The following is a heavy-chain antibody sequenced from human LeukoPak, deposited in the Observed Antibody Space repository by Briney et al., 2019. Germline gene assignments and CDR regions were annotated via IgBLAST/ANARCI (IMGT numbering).Heavy chain of an antibody. D-gene: IGHD6-19*01. J-gene: IGHJ4*02. CDR1: GFTFSSYA. CDR2: ISYDGSNK. Sequence: GGSLRLSCAASGFTFSSYAMHWVRQAPGKGLEWVAVISYDGSNKYYADSVKGRFTISRDNSKNTLYLQMNSLRAEDTAVYYCARPYSSGSEPLDNWGQGALVTVSS. CDR3: ARPYSSGSEPLDN. V-gene: IGHV3-30-3*01.